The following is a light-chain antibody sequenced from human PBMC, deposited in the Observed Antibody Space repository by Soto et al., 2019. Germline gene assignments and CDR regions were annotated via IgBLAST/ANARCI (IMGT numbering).Light chain of an antibody. V-gene: IGKV3-20*01. Sequence: ESVLTQSPGTLALSPGEGATLSCRASQSVSKYLAWYQQKPGQAPRLLSYGASSRATGIPDSFSGSGSGTDFTLTISRLEPEDFAVYYCQQYGGSPQTFGQGTKV. CDR3: QQYGGSPQT. J-gene: IGKJ1*01. CDR1: QSVSKY. CDR2: GAS.